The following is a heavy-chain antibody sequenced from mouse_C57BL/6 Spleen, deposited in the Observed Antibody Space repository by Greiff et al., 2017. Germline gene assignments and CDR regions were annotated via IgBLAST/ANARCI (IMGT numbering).Heavy chain of an antibody. V-gene: IGHV1-80*01. J-gene: IGHJ4*01. CDR3: ARWDYYGSSYGYYAMDY. D-gene: IGHD1-1*01. CDR1: GYAFSSYW. CDR2: IYPGDGDT. Sequence: VQLQQSGAELVKPGASVKISCKASGYAFSSYWMNWVKQRPGKGLEWIGQIYPGDGDTNYNGKFKGKATLTADKSSSTAYMQLSSLTSEDSAVYFCARWDYYGSSYGYYAMDYWGQGTSVTVSS.